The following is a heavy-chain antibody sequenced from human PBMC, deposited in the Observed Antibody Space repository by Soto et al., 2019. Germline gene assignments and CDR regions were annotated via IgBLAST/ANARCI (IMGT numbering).Heavy chain of an antibody. J-gene: IGHJ6*02. CDR1: GGSISSSSYY. Sequence: SETLSLTCTVSGGSISSSSYYWGWIRQPPGKGLEWIGSIYYSGSTYYNPSLKSRVTISVDTSKNQFSLKLSSVTAADTAVYYCARHKRGVSYYYYYGMDVWGQGTTVT. V-gene: IGHV4-39*01. CDR2: IYYSGST. CDR3: ARHKRGVSYYYYYGMDV. D-gene: IGHD3-10*01.